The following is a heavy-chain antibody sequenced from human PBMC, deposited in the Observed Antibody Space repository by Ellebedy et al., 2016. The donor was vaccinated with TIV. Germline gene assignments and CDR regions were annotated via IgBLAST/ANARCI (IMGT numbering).Heavy chain of an antibody. CDR1: ELTVSSNY. CDR2: IFIDNTT. V-gene: IGHV3-66*01. Sequence: GGSLRLSCAASELTVSSNYMSWVRQAPGKGLEWVSVIFIDNTTYYADSVKGRFTISRDTSQNTLFLQMNSLRVEDTALYYCARETFNDVDLNPWGIFDLWGQGTMVTVSS. CDR3: ARETFNDVDLNPWGIFDL. D-gene: IGHD6-13*01. J-gene: IGHJ3*01.